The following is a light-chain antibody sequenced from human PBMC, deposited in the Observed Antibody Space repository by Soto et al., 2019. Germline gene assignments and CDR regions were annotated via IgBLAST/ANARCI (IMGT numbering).Light chain of an antibody. CDR2: DTS. CDR1: QGIGDT. V-gene: IGKV3-15*01. CDR3: QRYNNWPLT. Sequence: EIVMTQSPATLSVSPGERATLSCRASQGIGDTLAWYQQKPGQTPRLLIYDTSTRATGVPARFSGSRSGADFTLIINSLQSEDFGVYYCQRYNNWPLTFGGGTKVEVK. J-gene: IGKJ4*01.